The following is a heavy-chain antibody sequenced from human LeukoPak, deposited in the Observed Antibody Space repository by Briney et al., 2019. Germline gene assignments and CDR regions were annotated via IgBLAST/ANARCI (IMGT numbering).Heavy chain of an antibody. D-gene: IGHD3-3*01. CDR1: GVSISSSNR. CDR3: ARVEGYLPYYFDY. J-gene: IGHJ4*02. CDR2: IYHSGST. V-gene: IGHV4-4*02. Sequence: SETLSLTCDVSGVSISSSNRWSWVRQPPGKGLEWIGEIYHSGSTNYNPSLKSRVTISVDKSKNQFSLKLSSVTAADTAVYYCARVEGYLPYYFDYWGQGTLVTVSS.